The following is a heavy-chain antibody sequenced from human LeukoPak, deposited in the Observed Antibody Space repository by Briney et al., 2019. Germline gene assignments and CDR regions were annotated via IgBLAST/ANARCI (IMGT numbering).Heavy chain of an antibody. CDR2: IYYSGST. CDR3: AREGTMIVVVRDAFDI. V-gene: IGHV4-39*07. CDR1: GGSISSSSYY. Sequence: SETLSLTCIVSGGSISSSSYYWGWIRQPPGKGLEWIGSIYYSGSTYYNPSLKSRVTISVDTSKNQFSLKLSSVTAADTAVYYCAREGTMIVVVRDAFDIWGQGTMVTVSS. D-gene: IGHD3-22*01. J-gene: IGHJ3*02.